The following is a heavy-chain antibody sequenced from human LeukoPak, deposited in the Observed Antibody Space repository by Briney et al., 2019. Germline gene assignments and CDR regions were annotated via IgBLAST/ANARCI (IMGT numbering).Heavy chain of an antibody. CDR3: ARDKLDIVIVPGRESSFYYYYYMDV. J-gene: IGHJ6*03. CDR1: GGSISSTRYY. V-gene: IGHV4-39*07. CDR2: IYYSGST. D-gene: IGHD2-2*03. Sequence: PSETLSLTCTVSGGSISSTRYYWGWIRQPPGKGLEWIGSIYYSGSTYYNPSLKSRVTMSVDTSKNQFSLKLSSVTAADTAVYYCARDKLDIVIVPGRESSFYYYYYMDVWGKGTTVTISS.